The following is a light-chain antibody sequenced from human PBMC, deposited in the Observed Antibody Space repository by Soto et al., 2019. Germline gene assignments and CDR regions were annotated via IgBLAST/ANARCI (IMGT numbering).Light chain of an antibody. CDR2: GAS. Sequence: IVMTQSPVTLSMSPGDSATLSCRASQNVATNVAWYQQKPGQAPRLLIYGASIRATGVPARFSGSGSGTESTLTIDSLQSEDFAVFYCHQATSGLRTFGRGTKVDIK. V-gene: IGKV3-15*01. J-gene: IGKJ1*01. CDR1: QNVATN. CDR3: HQATSGLRT.